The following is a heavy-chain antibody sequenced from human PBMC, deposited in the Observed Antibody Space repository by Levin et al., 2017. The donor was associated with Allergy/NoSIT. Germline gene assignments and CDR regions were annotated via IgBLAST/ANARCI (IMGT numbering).Heavy chain of an antibody. CDR2: IYYSGTT. CDR1: AGSIRSSDYY. Sequence: SPTLSLPCTVSAGSIRSSDYYWGWIRQTPGKGLEWIGSIYYSGTTNYKPSLKSRLTISVDTSKNQFSLRLGSVTATDTAVYYCARLGYYYEASGYNIDYWGQGTLVTVSS. D-gene: IGHD3-22*01. CDR3: ARLGYYYEASGYNIDY. V-gene: IGHV4-39*01. J-gene: IGHJ4*02.